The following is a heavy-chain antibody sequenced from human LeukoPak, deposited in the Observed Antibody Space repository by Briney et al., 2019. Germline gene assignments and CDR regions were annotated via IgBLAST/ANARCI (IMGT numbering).Heavy chain of an antibody. CDR2: MNPNSGNT. D-gene: IGHD3-10*01. V-gene: IGHV1-8*01. CDR1: GYTFTSYD. J-gene: IGHJ6*02. CDR3: ARAIYGSGSFPDYYYYYGMDV. Sequence: ASVKVSCKASGYTFTSYDINWVRQATGQGLEWMGWMNPNSGNTSYAQKFQGRVTMTRNTSISTAYMELSSLRSEDTAVYYCARAIYGSGSFPDYYYYYGMDVWGQGTAVTVSS.